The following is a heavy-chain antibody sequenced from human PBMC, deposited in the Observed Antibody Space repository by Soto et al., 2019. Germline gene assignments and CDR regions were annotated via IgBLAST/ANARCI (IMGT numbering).Heavy chain of an antibody. V-gene: IGHV1-69*01. CDR2: IIPIFGTP. CDR3: ARDRDDYCSGNYYNRIDF. J-gene: IGHJ4*02. D-gene: IGHD3-10*01. CDR1: GGIFSTYA. Sequence: QVQLVQSGAEVKKPGSSVKVSCKASGGIFSTYAISWLRQAPGQGLEWMGGIIPIFGTPNYAQRFQGRVTITADESTSTAYMVLSRLRSEDTAVYYCARDRDDYCSGNYYNRIDFWGQGTLVTVSS.